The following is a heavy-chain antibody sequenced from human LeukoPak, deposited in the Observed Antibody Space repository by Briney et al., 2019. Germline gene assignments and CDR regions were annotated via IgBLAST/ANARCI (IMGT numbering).Heavy chain of an antibody. Sequence: PGGSLRLSCAASGFAFSSYDMHWVRQAPGKGLEWVAVISYDGSDKYYVGSVKGRFTISRDNSKNTLYLQMNSLKAEDAAVYYCARVLSGSYDNYFDYWGQGTLVTVSS. D-gene: IGHD1-26*01. CDR3: ARVLSGSYDNYFDY. CDR1: GFAFSSYD. V-gene: IGHV3-30*03. CDR2: ISYDGSDK. J-gene: IGHJ4*02.